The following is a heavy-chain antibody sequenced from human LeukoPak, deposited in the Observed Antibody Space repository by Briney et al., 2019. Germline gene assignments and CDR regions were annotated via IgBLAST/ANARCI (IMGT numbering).Heavy chain of an antibody. CDR1: GGSFSGYY. CDR3: ARGGVGDRLKD. V-gene: IGHV4-34*01. Sequence: SETLSLTCAVYGGSFSGYYWTWIRQPPGKGLEWIGEIDHRGSTNYNPSLKSRVTISVDTSINQFSLKLTSLTAADTAVYYCARGGVGDRLKDWGQGTLVTVSS. D-gene: IGHD5-24*01. J-gene: IGHJ4*02. CDR2: IDHRGST.